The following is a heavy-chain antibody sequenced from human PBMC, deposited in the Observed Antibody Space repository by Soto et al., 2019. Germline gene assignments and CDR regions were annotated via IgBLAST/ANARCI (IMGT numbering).Heavy chain of an antibody. J-gene: IGHJ4*02. CDR3: VRDIGEMATIRQFDY. D-gene: IGHD3-10*01. V-gene: IGHV3-43*01. Sequence: EVQLVESGGVVVQPGGSLRLSCAASGFTFDDYTMHWVRQTPGKGLEWVSLISWDGGNTYYTDSVKGRFTISRDNSKNSLYLQMNSLRTEDTALYYCVRDIGEMATIRQFDYWGQGTLVTVSS. CDR1: GFTFDDYT. CDR2: ISWDGGNT.